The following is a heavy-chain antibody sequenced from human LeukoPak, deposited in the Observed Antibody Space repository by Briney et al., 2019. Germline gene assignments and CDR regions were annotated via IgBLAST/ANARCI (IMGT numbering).Heavy chain of an antibody. D-gene: IGHD1-1*01. CDR2: IYYSGST. V-gene: IGHV4-39*01. CDR1: GGSISSSSYY. CDR3: ARHLGTHDY. J-gene: IGHJ4*02. Sequence: PSETLSLTCTVSGGSISSSSYYSGWIRQPPGKGLEWIGSIYYSGSTYYNPSLKSRVTISVDTSKNQFSLKLSSVTAADTAVYYCARHLGTHDYWGQGTLVTVSS.